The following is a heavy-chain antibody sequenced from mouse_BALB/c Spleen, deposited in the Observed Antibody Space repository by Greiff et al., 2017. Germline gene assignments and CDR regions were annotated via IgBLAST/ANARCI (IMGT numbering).Heavy chain of an antibody. CDR3: AKGGHDYGFAY. CDR1: GFSLTSYG. Sequence: QVQLQQSGPGLVAPSQSLSITCTVSGFSLTSYGVSWVRQPPGKGLEWLGVIWGDGSKNYHSALLSRLSISKDNSKRQVILKLNSLQTDDTAKYYCAKGGHDYGFAYWGQGTLVTVSA. V-gene: IGHV2-3*01. D-gene: IGHD2-4*01. J-gene: IGHJ3*01. CDR2: IWGDGSK.